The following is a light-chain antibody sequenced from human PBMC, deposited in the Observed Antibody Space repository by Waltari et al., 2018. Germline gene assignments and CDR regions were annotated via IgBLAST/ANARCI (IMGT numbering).Light chain of an antibody. J-gene: IGLJ2*01. Sequence: QSALTQPASVSGSPGQSITISCTGTSSDVGGYNYVSWYQQHPGKAPKLMNYDVSKRPSGVSNLFSGSKSGNTAALTSSGLQAEDEADYYCCSYAGSSTYVVFGGGTKLTVL. V-gene: IGLV2-23*02. CDR1: SSDVGGYNY. CDR3: CSYAGSSTYVV. CDR2: DVS.